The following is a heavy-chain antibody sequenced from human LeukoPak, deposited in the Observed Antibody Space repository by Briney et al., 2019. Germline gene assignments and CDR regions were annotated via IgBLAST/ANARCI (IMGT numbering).Heavy chain of an antibody. J-gene: IGHJ5*02. CDR3: ARHHNRIAVANEENWFDP. Sequence: SETLSLTCTVSGGSISSSSYYWGWIRQPPGKGLEWIGSIYYSGSTYYNPSLKSRVTISVDTSKNQFSLKLSSVTAADTAVYYCARHHNRIAVANEENWFDPWGQGTLVTVSS. D-gene: IGHD6-19*01. CDR2: IYYSGST. CDR1: GGSISSSSYY. V-gene: IGHV4-39*01.